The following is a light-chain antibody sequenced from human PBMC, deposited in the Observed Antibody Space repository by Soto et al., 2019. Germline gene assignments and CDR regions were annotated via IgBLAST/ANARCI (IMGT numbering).Light chain of an antibody. CDR1: SSDVGGYNY. J-gene: IGLJ1*01. Sequence: QSVLTQPASVSGSPGQSITISCTGTSSDVGGYNYVSWYQQHPGKAPKLMIYEVSNRPSGVSNRFSGSKSGNTASLTISGLQTEDEADYYCSSYTSRTPCDVFGTGTKVTVL. CDR3: SSYTSRTPCDV. V-gene: IGLV2-14*01. CDR2: EVS.